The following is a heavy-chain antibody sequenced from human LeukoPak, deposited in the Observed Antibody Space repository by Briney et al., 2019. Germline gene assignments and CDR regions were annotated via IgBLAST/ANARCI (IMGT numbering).Heavy chain of an antibody. Sequence: GGSLRLSCAASGFTFSNYGMNWVRQAPGKGLEWVSALSSSGGSTYYADSVKGRFTISRDNSKNTLYLQMNSLRAEDTAVYYCAKDPSFLAVAGTRVDYWGQGTLVTVSS. V-gene: IGHV3-23*01. CDR1: GFTFSNYG. D-gene: IGHD6-19*01. J-gene: IGHJ4*02. CDR3: AKDPSFLAVAGTRVDY. CDR2: LSSSGGST.